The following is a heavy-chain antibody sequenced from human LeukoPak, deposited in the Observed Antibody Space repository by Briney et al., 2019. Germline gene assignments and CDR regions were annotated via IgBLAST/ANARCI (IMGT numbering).Heavy chain of an antibody. J-gene: IGHJ4*02. CDR1: GYTLTSYY. CDR2: INPSGGST. D-gene: IGHD4-17*01. V-gene: IGHV1-46*01. CDR3: ARDHPIDYGLDY. Sequence: ASVKVSCKASGYTLTSYYMHWVRQAPGQGLEWMGIINPSGGSTSYAQKFQGRVTMTRDTSTSTVYMELSSLRSEDTAVYYCARDHPIDYGLDYWGQGTLVTVSS.